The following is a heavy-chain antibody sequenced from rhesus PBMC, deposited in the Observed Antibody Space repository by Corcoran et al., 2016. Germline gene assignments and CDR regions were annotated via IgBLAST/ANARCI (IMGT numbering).Heavy chain of an antibody. J-gene: IGHJ5-1*01. CDR1: GGSYARPMR. V-gene: IGHV4-127*01. Sequence: QVTFQVPAPGLAQLPKPVPTTDFSLGGSYARPMRGICYLHPLGTGMDWLAYVAGPSVGPSYSPSLKSRVTISKDTSKNQFSLRRSSLTAADTAVYFCARETCTTPPCSFDRFDVWGPGVLVTVSS. D-gene: IGHD2-15*01. CDR3: ARETCTTPPCSFDRFDV. CDR2: VAGPSVGP.